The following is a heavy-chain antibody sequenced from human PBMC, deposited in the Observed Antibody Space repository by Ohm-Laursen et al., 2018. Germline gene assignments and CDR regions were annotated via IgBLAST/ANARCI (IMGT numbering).Heavy chain of an antibody. CDR1: GGSISSYY. CDR2: MYYSGST. V-gene: IGHV4-59*08. CDR3: ARHRDYYDSSGYYSHFDY. D-gene: IGHD3-22*01. Sequence: SDTLSLTCTVSGGSISSYYWSWIRQPPGKGLEWIGYMYYSGSTNSNPSLKSRVTISVDTSKNQFSLKLSSVTAADTAVYYCARHRDYYDSSGYYSHFDYWGQGALVTVSS. J-gene: IGHJ4*02.